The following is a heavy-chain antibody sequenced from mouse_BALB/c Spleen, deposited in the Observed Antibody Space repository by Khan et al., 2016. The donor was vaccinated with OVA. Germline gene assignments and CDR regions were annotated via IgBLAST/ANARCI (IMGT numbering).Heavy chain of an antibody. Sequence: EVELVESGGGLVEPGGSLKLSCAASGFTFSSFVMSWVRQTPEKRLEWVATISSAATYTYYPDSVKGRFTISRDNAKNTLYLQMNSLRSDDTATYYCTNGSYGWLAYWGQGTLVTVS. V-gene: IGHV5-9-1*01. J-gene: IGHJ3*01. D-gene: IGHD1-1*02. CDR1: GFTFSSFV. CDR3: TNGSYGWLAY. CDR2: ISSAATYT.